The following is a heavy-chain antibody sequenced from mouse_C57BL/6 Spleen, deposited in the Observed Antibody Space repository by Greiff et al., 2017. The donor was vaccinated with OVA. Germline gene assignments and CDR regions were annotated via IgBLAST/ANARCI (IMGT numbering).Heavy chain of an antibody. D-gene: IGHD1-1*01. V-gene: IGHV1-61*01. J-gene: IGHJ2*01. CDR2: IYPSDGDT. CDR3: ARGGYYGNSFDY. CDR1: GYTFTSSW. Sequence: VQLQQPGAELVRPGSSVKLSCKASGYTFTSSWMDLVKQRPGQGLEWIGNIYPSDGDTHYYQKFKDKATLTVDKSTSTAYIQLSSLTSEDSAVDYCARGGYYGNSFDYWGQGTTLTVSS.